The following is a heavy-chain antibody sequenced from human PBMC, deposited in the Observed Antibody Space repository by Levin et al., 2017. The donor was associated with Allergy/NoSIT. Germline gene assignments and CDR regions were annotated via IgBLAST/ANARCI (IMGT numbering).Heavy chain of an antibody. CDR3: AREVEYGGHSD. J-gene: IGHJ4*02. D-gene: IGHD4-23*01. CDR1: GYSISFGYY. Sequence: SETLSLTCAVSGYSISFGYYWGWIRQPPGKGLEWIGNIYHSGITDYNPSLKNRVTISVDTSKNQFSLKVSSVTAADTAVYYCAREVEYGGHSDWGQGTLVTVSS. CDR2: IYHSGIT. V-gene: IGHV4-38-2*02.